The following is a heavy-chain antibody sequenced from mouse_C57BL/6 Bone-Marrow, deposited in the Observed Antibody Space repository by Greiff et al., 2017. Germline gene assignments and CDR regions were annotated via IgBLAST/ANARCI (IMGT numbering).Heavy chain of an antibody. CDR3: ARWGGLRRSWFAY. CDR2: IYPSDSET. V-gene: IGHV1-61*01. J-gene: IGHJ3*01. Sequence: VKLQQPGAELVRPGSSVKLSCKASGYTFTSYWMDWVKQRPGQGLEWIGNIYPSDSETHYNQKFKDKATLTVDKSSSTAYMQLSSLTSEDSAVYYCARWGGLRRSWFAYWGQGTLVTVSA. D-gene: IGHD2-4*01. CDR1: GYTFTSYW.